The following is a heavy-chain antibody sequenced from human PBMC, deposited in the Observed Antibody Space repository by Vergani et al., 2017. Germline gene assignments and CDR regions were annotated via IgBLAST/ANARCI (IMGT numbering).Heavy chain of an antibody. CDR1: GFTFDDYA. CDR3: AKESSSWYSGHPYYFDY. CDR2: ISWNSGSI. Sequence: EVQLVESGGGLVQPGGSLRLSCAASGFTFDDYAMHWVRQAPGKGLEWVSGISWNSGSIGYADSVKGRFTISRDNAKNSLYLQMNSLRAEDTALYYCAKESSSWYSGHPYYFDYWGQGTLVTVSS. D-gene: IGHD6-13*01. J-gene: IGHJ4*02. V-gene: IGHV3-9*01.